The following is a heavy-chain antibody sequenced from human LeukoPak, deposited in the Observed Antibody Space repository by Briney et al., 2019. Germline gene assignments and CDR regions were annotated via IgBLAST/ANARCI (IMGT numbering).Heavy chain of an antibody. CDR3: AKPTRGSGSFLIDF. CDR2: IWNDGSDK. D-gene: IGHD1-26*01. Sequence: PGRSLRLSCAAPGFTFSSYGMHWARQAPGKGLEWVAVIWNDGSDKYYADSVKGRFTISRDNSKNTLYLQMNSLRAEDTAVYYCAKPTRGSGSFLIDFWGQGTLVTVSS. CDR1: GFTFSSYG. J-gene: IGHJ4*02. V-gene: IGHV3-33*06.